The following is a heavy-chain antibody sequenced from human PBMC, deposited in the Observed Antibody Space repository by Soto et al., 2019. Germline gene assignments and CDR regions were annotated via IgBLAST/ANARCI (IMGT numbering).Heavy chain of an antibody. V-gene: IGHV4-34*01. Sequence: VYGGTFVDHCVSWIRQPPGKGLEWIGEINHSGSTNYNPSLKSRVTISVDTSKNQFSLKLSSVTAADTAVYYCARGLRQWIPFDYWGQGTLVPVSS. CDR1: GGTFVDHC. CDR2: INHSGST. J-gene: IGHJ4*02. CDR3: ARGLRQWIPFDY. D-gene: IGHD6-19*01.